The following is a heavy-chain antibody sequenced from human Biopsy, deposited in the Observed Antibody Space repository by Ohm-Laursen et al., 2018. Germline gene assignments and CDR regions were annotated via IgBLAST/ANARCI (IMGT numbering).Heavy chain of an antibody. CDR2: INPNSGVT. Sequence: SVKVSCKPSGYTFTGYYMHWVRQAPGQGLEWMGWINPNSGVTNYAQRFQGRITMTRDTSISTAYMELSRLRSDDTAVYYCARDPRYGYGSYFDYWGQGTLVAVSS. D-gene: IGHD3-10*01. CDR3: ARDPRYGYGSYFDY. V-gene: IGHV1-2*02. CDR1: GYTFTGYY. J-gene: IGHJ4*02.